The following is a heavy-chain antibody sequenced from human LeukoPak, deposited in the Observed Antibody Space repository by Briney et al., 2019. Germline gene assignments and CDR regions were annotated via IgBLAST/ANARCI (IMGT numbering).Heavy chain of an antibody. CDR3: AKCCESVVYAEYDY. CDR1: GFTVSSNY. J-gene: IGHJ4*02. CDR2: IYSGGST. Sequence: GGSLRLSCAASGFTVSSNYMSWVRQAPGRGLEWVSVIYSGGSTYYADSVKGRFTISRDNSKNTLYLQMNSPRAGDTAVYYCAKCCESVVYAEYDYWGQGTLVTVSS. D-gene: IGHD2-8*02. V-gene: IGHV3-66*01.